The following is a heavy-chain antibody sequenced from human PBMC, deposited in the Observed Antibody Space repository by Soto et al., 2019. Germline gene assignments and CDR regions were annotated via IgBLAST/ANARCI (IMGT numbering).Heavy chain of an antibody. V-gene: IGHV3-23*01. CDR1: GFTFSNDD. Sequence: EVQLLESGGDLVQPGGSLRLSCVASGFTFSNDDLSWVRQAAGKGLEWVSAITAGGFNTYYADSVKGRFTISRDNSKNTLYLQMNSLRAEDTAVYYSAKNIGGFSGYANFDYWGQGTLVTVSS. J-gene: IGHJ4*02. CDR3: AKNIGGFSGYANFDY. D-gene: IGHD5-12*01. CDR2: ITAGGFNT.